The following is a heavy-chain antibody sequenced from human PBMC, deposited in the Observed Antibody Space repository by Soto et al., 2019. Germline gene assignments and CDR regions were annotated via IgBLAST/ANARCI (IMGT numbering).Heavy chain of an antibody. D-gene: IGHD3-16*02. V-gene: IGHV1-46*01. J-gene: IGHJ3*02. CDR2: IYPSGGST. Sequence: ASVKVSCKASGYTFTSYYMHWVRQAPGQGLEWMGIIYPSGGSTSYAQKFQGRVTMTRDTSTSTVYMELSSLRSEDTAVYYCARDIEPKHEAFDIWGQGTMVTVSS. CDR3: ARDIEPKHEAFDI. CDR1: GYTFTSYY.